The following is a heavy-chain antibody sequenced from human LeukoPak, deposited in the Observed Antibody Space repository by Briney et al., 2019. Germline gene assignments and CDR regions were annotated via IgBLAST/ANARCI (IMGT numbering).Heavy chain of an antibody. V-gene: IGHV4-30-4*01. CDR3: ARGLGSSWYGD. D-gene: IGHD6-13*01. CDR1: GXSLNSFDYYY. J-gene: IGHJ4*02. Sequence: SETLSLTCTVSGXSLNSFDYYYWTWIRQPPGKVLEWIGYIYYSGTAYYNPSLKSRITISVDTSKNQFSLRLSSVTAADTAVYYCARGLGSSWYGDWGQGTLVTVSS. CDR2: IYYSGTA.